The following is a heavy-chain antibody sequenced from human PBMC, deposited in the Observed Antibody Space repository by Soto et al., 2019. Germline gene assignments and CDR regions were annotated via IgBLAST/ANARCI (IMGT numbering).Heavy chain of an antibody. CDR3: ARTDRDFYGLDV. CDR1: GFTFRNYD. CDR2: ISAAGDP. J-gene: IGHJ6*02. V-gene: IGHV3-13*05. Sequence: EVQLVESGGGLVQPGGPLRLSCEASGFTFRNYDMHWVRQGTGKGLEWVSGISAAGDPDYADSVEGQFTISRENAQNSFFLQMNSLRVGDTAVYYCARTDRDFYGLDVWGQGTTVIVSS.